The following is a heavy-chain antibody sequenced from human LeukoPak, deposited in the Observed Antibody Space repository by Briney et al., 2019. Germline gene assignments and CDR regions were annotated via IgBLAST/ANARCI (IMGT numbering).Heavy chain of an antibody. J-gene: IGHJ6*03. Sequence: ASVKVSCKASGYTFTGYYMHWVRQAPGQGLEWMGWINPNSGGTNYAQKFQGRVTITADKSTSTAYMELSSLRSEDTAVYYCARDLFGYYYYMDVWGKGTTVTVSS. CDR1: GYTFTGYY. CDR3: ARDLFGYYYYMDV. D-gene: IGHD3-16*01. CDR2: INPNSGGT. V-gene: IGHV1-2*02.